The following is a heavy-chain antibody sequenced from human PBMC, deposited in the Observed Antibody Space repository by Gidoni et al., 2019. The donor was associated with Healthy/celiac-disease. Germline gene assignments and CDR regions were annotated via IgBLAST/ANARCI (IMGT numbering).Heavy chain of an antibody. CDR1: GFTFRSYA. CDR2: ISGSGGST. J-gene: IGHJ6*02. D-gene: IGHD2-2*01. CDR3: AKAAPALRIVVVPTTRYYGMDV. V-gene: IGHV3-23*01. Sequence: EVQLLESGGGLVQTGGSLRLSCAASGFTFRSYAMSWVRQAPGKGLEWVSAISGSGGSTYYADSVKGRFTISRDNSKNTLYLQMNSLRAEDTAVYYCAKAAPALRIVVVPTTRYYGMDVWGQGTTVTVSS.